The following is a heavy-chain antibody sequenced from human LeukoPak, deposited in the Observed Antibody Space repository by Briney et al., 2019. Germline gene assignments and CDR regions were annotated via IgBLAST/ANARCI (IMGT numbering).Heavy chain of an antibody. CDR2: IRSTANGYAT. CDR1: GFTFSDAW. J-gene: IGHJ4*02. D-gene: IGHD3-10*01. V-gene: IGHV3-73*01. Sequence: GGSLRLSCAASGFTFSDAWMSWVRQAPGKGLEWVGRIRSTANGYATAYAASVKGRFAISRDDSKNTAYLQMDSLKTEDTAVYYCTGNYYGSGSYADFDYWGQGTLVTVSS. CDR3: TGNYYGSGSYADFDY.